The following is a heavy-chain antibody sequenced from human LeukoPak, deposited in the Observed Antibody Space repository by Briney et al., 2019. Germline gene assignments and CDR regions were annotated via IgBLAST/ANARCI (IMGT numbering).Heavy chain of an antibody. V-gene: IGHV3-30-3*01. J-gene: IGHJ4*02. CDR1: GSTFSTYA. Sequence: GGSLRLSCAASGSTFSTYAMHWVRQAPGKGLEWVAVISYDGSNKYYADSVKGRFTISRDNSKNTLYLQMNSLRAEDTAVYYCAKDLRVGATDCYFDYWGQGTLVTVSS. D-gene: IGHD1-26*01. CDR3: AKDLRVGATDCYFDY. CDR2: ISYDGSNK.